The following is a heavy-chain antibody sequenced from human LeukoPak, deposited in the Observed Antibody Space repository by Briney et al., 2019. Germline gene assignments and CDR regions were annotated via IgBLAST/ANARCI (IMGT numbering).Heavy chain of an antibody. J-gene: IGHJ4*02. Sequence: GGSLRLSCAATGFTFTSYGMSWVRQAPGKGLEWVSGISSSGGSTFYADSVKGRFTISKDISENTLYLQMNSLKTEDTAVYYCTTDYLAVGYCSSTSCYTPFDYWGQGTLVTVSS. CDR1: GFTFTSYG. CDR3: TTDYLAVGYCSSTSCYTPFDY. CDR2: ISSSGGST. V-gene: IGHV3-23*01. D-gene: IGHD2-2*02.